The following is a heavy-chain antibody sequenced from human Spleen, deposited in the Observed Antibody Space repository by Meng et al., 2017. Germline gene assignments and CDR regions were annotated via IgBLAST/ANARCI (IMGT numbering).Heavy chain of an antibody. D-gene: IGHD3-22*01. CDR3: ARGTYYYDSSGPYPFNWFDP. V-gene: IGHV1-2*02. CDR1: GYTFTDYY. J-gene: IGHJ5*02. CDR2: INPNSDAT. Sequence: ASVKVSCKASGYTFTDYYLHWVRQAPGQGLEYMGWINPNSDATKYAQKSQGGVTMTRDTSVSTAYMELSRLRSDDTAVYYCARGTYYYDSSGPYPFNWFDPWGQGTLVTVSS.